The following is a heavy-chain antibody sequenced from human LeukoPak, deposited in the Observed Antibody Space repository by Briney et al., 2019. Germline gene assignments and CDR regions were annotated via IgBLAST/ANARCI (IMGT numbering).Heavy chain of an antibody. Sequence: SQTLSLTCTVSGGSISSGGYYWSWIRQHPGKGLQWIGYIYYSGSTNYNPSLKSRVTISVDTSKNQFSLKLSSVTAADTAVYYCARGYYDSSGYYSIDAFDVWGQGTMVTVSS. CDR3: ARGYYDSSGYYSIDAFDV. J-gene: IGHJ3*01. CDR2: IYYSGST. CDR1: GGSISSGGYY. V-gene: IGHV4-31*03. D-gene: IGHD3-22*01.